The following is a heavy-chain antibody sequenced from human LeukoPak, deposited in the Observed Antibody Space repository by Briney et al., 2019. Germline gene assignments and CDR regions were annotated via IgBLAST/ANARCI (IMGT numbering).Heavy chain of an antibody. Sequence: SETLSLTCTVSGSSISSAYYWGWIRQPPGKGLEWIGNMYHSGNTYYNPSLKSRVTISVDTSKNQFSLKLSSVTAADTAVYYCASGITGISLRVYFDYWGQGTLVTVSS. D-gene: IGHD1-20*01. CDR2: MYHSGNT. J-gene: IGHJ4*02. V-gene: IGHV4-38-2*02. CDR3: ASGITGISLRVYFDY. CDR1: GSSISSAYY.